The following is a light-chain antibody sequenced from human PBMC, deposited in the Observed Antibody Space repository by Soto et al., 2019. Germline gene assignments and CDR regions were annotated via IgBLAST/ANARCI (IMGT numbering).Light chain of an antibody. CDR2: WAS. V-gene: IGKV4-1*01. Sequence: DIVMTQSPDSLAVSLGERATINCKSSQSIFYSSNNKNYLAWYQQKAGQPPKLLIYWASTRDSGVPDRFSGSGSGTEFTLTISSLQAEDVAIFYCQQYYSTPDTFGQGTKLEIK. CDR3: QQYYSTPDT. CDR1: QSIFYSSNNKNY. J-gene: IGKJ2*01.